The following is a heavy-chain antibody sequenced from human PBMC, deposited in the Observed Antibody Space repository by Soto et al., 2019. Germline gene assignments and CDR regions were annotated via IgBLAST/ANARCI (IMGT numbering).Heavy chain of an antibody. Sequence: PSETLSLTCTVSGVSIRNFYWTWIRQPPGRGLEWIGYMYYSGSTNYNPSLKSRVTMSVDTSRNQFSLKLTSMTAADTAVYYCARAMITYGGVIAPFDYWGQGTLVTVSS. CDR2: MYYSGST. CDR1: GVSIRNFY. D-gene: IGHD3-16*02. J-gene: IGHJ4*02. V-gene: IGHV4-59*01. CDR3: ARAMITYGGVIAPFDY.